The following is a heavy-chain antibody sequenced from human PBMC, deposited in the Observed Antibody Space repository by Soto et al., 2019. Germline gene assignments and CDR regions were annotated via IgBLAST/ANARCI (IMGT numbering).Heavy chain of an antibody. CDR1: GVSISSHDW. V-gene: IGHV4-4*02. CDR3: ATRDTGRVY. CDR2: SHQSGNT. D-gene: IGHD5-18*01. Sequence: QVQLQESGPGLVKPSGTLSLTCAVSGVSISSHDWWTWVRQPPGKGLEWIGESHQSGNTHYNSSLESRVTISLDKSKHQFSLQLSSVTVADTAVYYCATRDTGRVYWGQGTLVTVSS. J-gene: IGHJ4*02.